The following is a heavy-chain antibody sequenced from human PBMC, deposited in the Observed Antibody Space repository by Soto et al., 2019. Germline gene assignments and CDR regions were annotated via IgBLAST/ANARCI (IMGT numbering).Heavy chain of an antibody. D-gene: IGHD2-21*02. Sequence: PSEPLSLTCPGSCDPNNSDYWSCMSQTAENGLEWIGRISRTGYKDVNPSFQSRVTISVDPSRDQLSLDLKSVTVADTAVYYCARAPYMTAWAYDFWGQGALVTVSS. CDR2: ISRTGYK. CDR3: ARAPYMTAWAYDF. V-gene: IGHV4-4*07. CDR1: CDPNNSDY. J-gene: IGHJ4*02.